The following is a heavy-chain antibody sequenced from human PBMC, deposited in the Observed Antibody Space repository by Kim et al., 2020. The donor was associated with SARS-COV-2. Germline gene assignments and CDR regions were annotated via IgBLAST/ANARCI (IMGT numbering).Heavy chain of an antibody. V-gene: IGHV4-4*02. Sequence: SETLSLTCAVSGGSISSSNWWCWVRQPPGKGLEWIGEIYHSGSTNYNPSLKSRVTISVDKSKNQFSLKLSSVTAADTAVYYCASLTLARRRLDYWGQGTLVTVSS. D-gene: IGHD2-21*02. CDR1: GGSISSSNW. CDR2: IYHSGST. J-gene: IGHJ4*02. CDR3: ASLTLARRRLDY.